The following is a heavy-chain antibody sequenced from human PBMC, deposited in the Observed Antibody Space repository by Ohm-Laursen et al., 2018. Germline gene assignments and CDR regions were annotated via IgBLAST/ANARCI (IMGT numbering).Heavy chain of an antibody. CDR1: GFTFTSYA. V-gene: IGHV1-18*01. D-gene: IGHD3-10*01. CDR2: ISAYNGNT. J-gene: IGHJ4*02. CDR3: ARGSYFSYYFDY. Sequence: SANVSCTASGFTFTSYATSWVRQAPGQGLEWMGWISAYNGNTNSAQKLQGRVTMTTDTSTSTAYMELRSLRSDDTAVYCCARGSYFSYYFDYWGQGTLVTVSS.